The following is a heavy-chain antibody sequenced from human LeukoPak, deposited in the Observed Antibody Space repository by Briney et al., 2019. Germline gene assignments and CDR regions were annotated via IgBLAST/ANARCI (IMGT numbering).Heavy chain of an antibody. CDR3: ARAYCSSTSCYTYWFDP. J-gene: IGHJ5*02. D-gene: IGHD2-2*02. CDR1: GGTFSSYA. Sequence: ASVKVSCKASGGTFSSYAISWVRQAPGQGLEWMGGIIPIFGTANYAQKLQGRVTITTDESTSTAYMELSSLRSEDTAVYYCARAYCSSTSCYTYWFDPWGQGTLVTVSS. V-gene: IGHV1-69*05. CDR2: IIPIFGTA.